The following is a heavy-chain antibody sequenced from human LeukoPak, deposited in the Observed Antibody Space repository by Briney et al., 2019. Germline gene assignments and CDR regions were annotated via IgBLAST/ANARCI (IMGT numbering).Heavy chain of an antibody. CDR1: GDSVSSNSAA. Sequence: SQTLSLTCAISGDSVSSNSAAWNWIRQSPSRGLEWLGRTYYRSKWYNDYAVSVKSRITINPDTSKNQFSLKLSSLTAADTAVYYCARGGSRYQLLNWFDPWGQGTLVTVSS. D-gene: IGHD2-2*01. V-gene: IGHV6-1*01. CDR3: ARGGSRYQLLNWFDP. CDR2: TYYRSKWYN. J-gene: IGHJ5*02.